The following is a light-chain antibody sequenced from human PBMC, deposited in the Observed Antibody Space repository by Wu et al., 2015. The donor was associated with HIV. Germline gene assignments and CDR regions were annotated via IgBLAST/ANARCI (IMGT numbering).Light chain of an antibody. CDR3: QQYRDWSWT. Sequence: EIVLTQSPATLSLSPGERATLSCRASQSVSNNLAWYQQIPGQPPRLLIYGASTRATGIPARFSGSGSGTAFTLTISSLQSEDFAVYYCQQYRDWSWTFGQGTKVEIK. J-gene: IGKJ1*01. V-gene: IGKV3-15*01. CDR1: QSVSNN. CDR2: GAS.